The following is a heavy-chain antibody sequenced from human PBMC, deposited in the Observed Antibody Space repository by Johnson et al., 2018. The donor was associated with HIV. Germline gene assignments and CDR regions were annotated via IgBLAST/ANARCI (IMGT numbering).Heavy chain of an antibody. CDR3: ASRLSYGSGSHRGDAFDI. J-gene: IGHJ3*02. CDR1: GFTFSIYW. V-gene: IGHV3-7*05. D-gene: IGHD3-10*01. Sequence: VQLVESGGGLVQSGGSLGLSCAATGFTFSIYWMAWVRQAPGKGLEWVANIKQDGSEKYYVASVRGRFTISRDNSKNTLYLQMNSLRAEDTAVYYCASRLSYGSGSHRGDAFDIWGQGTMVTVSS. CDR2: IKQDGSEK.